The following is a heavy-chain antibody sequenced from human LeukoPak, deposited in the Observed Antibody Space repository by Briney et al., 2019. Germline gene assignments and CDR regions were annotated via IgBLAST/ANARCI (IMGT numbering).Heavy chain of an antibody. J-gene: IGHJ4*02. D-gene: IGHD2-8*02. CDR1: GCTISSYY. V-gene: IGHV4-59*08. CDR2: ISDIGCI. CDR3: AGHHPRNTVDF. Sequence: PSGTLSLTCTASGCTISSYYWSWIRQPPGKGLEWIAYISDIGCINYNPSLKSRVTISLDTSKNQFSLKLSSVTAADTAVYYCAGHHPRNTVDFWGQGTLVTVSS.